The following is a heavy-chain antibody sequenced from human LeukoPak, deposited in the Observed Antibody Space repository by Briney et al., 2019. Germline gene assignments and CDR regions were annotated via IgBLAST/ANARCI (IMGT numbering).Heavy chain of an antibody. CDR2: ISGSGYAI. V-gene: IGHV3-11*01. CDR1: GFTFSDFH. J-gene: IGHJ4*02. D-gene: IGHD1-26*01. Sequence: GGSLRLSCTASGFTFSDFHMSWIRQAPGKGLEWVSHISGSGYAIHHPGSVKGRFTISRDNAKKSLYLQMNSLRVEDSAVYYCARLSGTYSRGGDHWGQGTLVTVSS. CDR3: ARLSGTYSRGGDH.